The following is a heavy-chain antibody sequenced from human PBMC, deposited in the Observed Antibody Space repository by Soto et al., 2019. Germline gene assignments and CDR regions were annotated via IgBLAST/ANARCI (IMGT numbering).Heavy chain of an antibody. CDR2: ISSSSGST. CDR3: AKVGSERYSGQHSDY. Sequence: EVQLLESGGGLVQPGGSLRLSCAAFGFTFSNYAMNWVRQAPGKVLEWVSTISSSSGSTYYADSVKGRFTISRDNSKNFLYLQMNSMRGDDTAVYYCAKVGSERYSGQHSDYWGQGTLVPISS. D-gene: IGHD5-12*01. CDR1: GFTFSNYA. V-gene: IGHV3-23*01. J-gene: IGHJ4*02.